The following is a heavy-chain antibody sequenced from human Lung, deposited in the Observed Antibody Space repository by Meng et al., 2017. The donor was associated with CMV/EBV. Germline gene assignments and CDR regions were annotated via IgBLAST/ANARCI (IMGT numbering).Heavy chain of an antibody. J-gene: IGHJ4*02. CDR1: GFTFSGYE. Sequence: GESLKISCVVSGFTFSGYEMNWVRLAPGKGLEWVSYISSSGNIKYYADSVKGRFTISRDNARNSLFLQMNSLRVEDTAVYFCAKDAARQYYDSSGYYFDYWGLGXLVTVSS. CDR2: ISSSGNIK. V-gene: IGHV3-48*03. D-gene: IGHD3-22*01. CDR3: AKDAARQYYDSSGYYFDY.